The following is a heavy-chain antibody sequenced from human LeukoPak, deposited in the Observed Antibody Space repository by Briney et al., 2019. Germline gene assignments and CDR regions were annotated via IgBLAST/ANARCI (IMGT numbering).Heavy chain of an antibody. CDR2: IKQDGSEK. V-gene: IGHV3-7*01. J-gene: IGHJ4*02. D-gene: IGHD6-19*01. Sequence: PGGSLRLSCTASGFTFTNYGIHWVRQAPGKGLEWVANIKQDGSEKYYVDSVKGRFTISRDNAKNSLYLQMNSLRAEDTAVYYCARDPRRIAVAGTEYFDYWGQGTLVTVSS. CDR3: ARDPRRIAVAGTEYFDY. CDR1: GFTFTNYG.